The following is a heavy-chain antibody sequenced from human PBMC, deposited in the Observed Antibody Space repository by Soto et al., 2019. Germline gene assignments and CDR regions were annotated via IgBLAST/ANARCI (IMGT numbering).Heavy chain of an antibody. CDR2: INAGNGNT. D-gene: IGHD3-22*01. Sequence: ASVKGSFKASGYTLTSYDMHLGRPAPGQRLEWMGWINAGNGNTKYSQKFQGRVTITRDTSASTAYMELSSLRSEDTAVYYCARDRRGYYDSSGYPDYWGQGTLVTVSS. CDR3: ARDRRGYYDSSGYPDY. J-gene: IGHJ4*02. V-gene: IGHV1-3*01. CDR1: GYTLTSYD.